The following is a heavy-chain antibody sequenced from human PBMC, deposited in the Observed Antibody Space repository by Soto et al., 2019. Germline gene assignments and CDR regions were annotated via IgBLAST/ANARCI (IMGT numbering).Heavy chain of an antibody. Sequence: SETLSLTCTVSGGSISSSSYYWGWIRQPPGKGLEWIGSIYYSGSTYYNPSLKSRVTISVDTSKNQFSLKLSSVTAADTAVYYCARQGTMTLLVRRAKPTEFDYWGQGTLVTVSS. D-gene: IGHD6-13*01. J-gene: IGHJ4*02. CDR1: GGSISSSSYY. V-gene: IGHV4-39*01. CDR2: IYYSGST. CDR3: ARQGTMTLLVRRAKPTEFDY.